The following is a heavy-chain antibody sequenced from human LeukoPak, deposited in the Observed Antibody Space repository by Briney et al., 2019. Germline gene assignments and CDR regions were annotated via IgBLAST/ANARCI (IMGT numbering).Heavy chain of an antibody. V-gene: IGHV1-18*01. CDR2: ISAYNGNT. CDR3: ARDLDYYGSGSYYNSGSYYYYGMDV. D-gene: IGHD3-10*01. Sequence: GASVKVSCKAYGYTFTSYGISWVRQAPGQGLEWMGWISAYNGNTNYAQKLQGRVTMTTDTSTSTAYMELRSLRSDDTAVYYCARDLDYYGSGSYYNSGSYYYYGMDVWGQGTTVTVSS. J-gene: IGHJ6*02. CDR1: GYTFTSYG.